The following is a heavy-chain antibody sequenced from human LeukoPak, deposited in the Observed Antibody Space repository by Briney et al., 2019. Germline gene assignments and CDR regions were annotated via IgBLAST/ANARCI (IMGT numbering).Heavy chain of an antibody. V-gene: IGHV4-34*01. Sequence: SETLSLTCAVYGGSFSGYYWSWIRQPPGKGLEWIGEINHSGSTNYNPSLKSRVTISVDTSKNQFSLKLSSVAAADTAVYYCARGYYYYYMDVWGKGTAVTVSS. CDR2: INHSGST. CDR1: GGSFSGYY. CDR3: ARGYYYYYMDV. J-gene: IGHJ6*03.